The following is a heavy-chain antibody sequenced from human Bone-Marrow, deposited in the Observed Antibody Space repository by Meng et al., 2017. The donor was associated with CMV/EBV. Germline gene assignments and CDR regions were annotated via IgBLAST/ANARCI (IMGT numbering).Heavy chain of an antibody. D-gene: IGHD2-2*01. CDR2: ISGSGGST. V-gene: IGHV3-23*01. J-gene: IGHJ4*02. CDR3: ARGMVGVPAAIYPTLDY. CDR1: GFTFSSHA. Sequence: GESLKISCVASGFTFSSHAMNWVRQAPGKGLEWVSSISGSGGSTYYADSVKGRFTISRDNSKNSLYLQMNSLRAEDTAVYYCARGMVGVPAAIYPTLDYWGQGTLVTVSS.